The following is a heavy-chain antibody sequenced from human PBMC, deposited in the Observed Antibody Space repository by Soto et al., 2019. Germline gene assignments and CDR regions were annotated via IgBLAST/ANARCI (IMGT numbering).Heavy chain of an antibody. Sequence: SETLSLTCPVSGGSLSSYYWSLIRQPPGKGLEWIGYIYYSGSTNYNPSLKSRVTISVDTSKNQFSLKLSSVTAADTAVYYRARGIAVAGTPFDYWGQGTRVTVSS. CDR3: ARGIAVAGTPFDY. D-gene: IGHD6-19*01. J-gene: IGHJ4*02. CDR2: IYYSGST. V-gene: IGHV4-59*01. CDR1: GGSLSSYY.